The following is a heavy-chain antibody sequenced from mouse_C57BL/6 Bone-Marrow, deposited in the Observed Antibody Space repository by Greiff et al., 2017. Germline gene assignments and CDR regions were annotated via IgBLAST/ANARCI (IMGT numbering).Heavy chain of an antibody. Sequence: VQLKESGAELVRPGASVKLSCTASGFNIKDDYMHWVKQRPEQGLEWIGWIDPENGDPEYASKFQGKATITADTSSNTAYLQLSSLTSEDTAVYYCTFYYYGSSIYWYFDVWGTGTTVTVSS. CDR3: TFYYYGSSIYWYFDV. CDR1: GFNIKDDY. J-gene: IGHJ1*03. D-gene: IGHD1-1*01. V-gene: IGHV14-4*01. CDR2: IDPENGDP.